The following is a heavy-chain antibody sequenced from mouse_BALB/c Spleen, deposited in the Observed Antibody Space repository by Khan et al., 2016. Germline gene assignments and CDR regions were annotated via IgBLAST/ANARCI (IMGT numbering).Heavy chain of an antibody. D-gene: IGHD2-14*01. V-gene: IGHV3-2*02. Sequence: EVQLQESGPGLVKPSQSLSLTCTVTGYSITSDYAWNWIRQFPGNKLEWMGYISYSGSTSYNPSLKSRISITRDTSKNQFFLQLNSVTTEDTATYYCAINGNRYERTWFAYWGQGTLVTVSA. CDR2: ISYSGST. J-gene: IGHJ3*01. CDR1: GYSITSDYA. CDR3: AINGNRYERTWFAY.